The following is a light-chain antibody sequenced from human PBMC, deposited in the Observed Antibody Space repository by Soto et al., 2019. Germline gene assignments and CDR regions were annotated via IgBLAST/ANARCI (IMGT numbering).Light chain of an antibody. CDR1: SSDVGGYDY. CDR3: FSYAGSRV. V-gene: IGLV2-11*01. J-gene: IGLJ3*02. CDR2: DVN. Sequence: QSALTQPRSVSGSPGQSVTISCTGTSSDVGGYDYVSWYQQHPGKAPKLMIFDVNKRPSGVPDRFSGPKSGNTAFLTISGLQAEDEADYSCFSYAGSRVFGGGTQLTVL.